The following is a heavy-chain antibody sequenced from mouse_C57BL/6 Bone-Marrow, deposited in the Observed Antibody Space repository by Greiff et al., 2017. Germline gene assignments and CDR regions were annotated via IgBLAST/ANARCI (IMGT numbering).Heavy chain of an antibody. CDR1: GFTFSDAW. J-gene: IGHJ2*01. CDR3: TSRGGLRRGGLDY. Sequence: EVHLVESGGGLVQPGGSMKLSCAASGFTFSDAWMDWVRQSPEKGLEWVAEIRNKANNHATYYAESVKGRFTISRDDSKSSVYLQMNSLRAEDTGIYYCTSRGGLRRGGLDYWGQGTTLTVSS. CDR2: IRNKANNHAT. D-gene: IGHD2-4*01. V-gene: IGHV6-6*01.